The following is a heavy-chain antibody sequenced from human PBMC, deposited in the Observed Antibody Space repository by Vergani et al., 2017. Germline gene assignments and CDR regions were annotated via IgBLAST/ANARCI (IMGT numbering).Heavy chain of an antibody. Sequence: QVQLQESGPGLVKPSETLSLTCTVSGGSISSYYWSWIWQPPGKGLEWIGYIYYSGSINYNPSLKSRVTISVDTSKNKFSLKLSSVTAADTAMYYCARRGQICSGSSCYLANLADYYMDVWGKGTTVTVSS. CDR2: IYYSGSI. CDR1: GGSISSYY. J-gene: IGHJ6*03. V-gene: IGHV4-59*01. D-gene: IGHD2-15*01. CDR3: ARRGQICSGSSCYLANLADYYMDV.